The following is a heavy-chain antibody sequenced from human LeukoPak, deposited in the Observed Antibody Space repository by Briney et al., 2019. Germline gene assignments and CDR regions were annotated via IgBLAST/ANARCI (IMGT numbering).Heavy chain of an antibody. D-gene: IGHD1-26*01. CDR1: GGSISSGSYY. CDR3: ARARELLSWFDP. Sequence: SETLSLTCTVSGGSISSGSYYWSWIRQPVGKGLEWIGRIYTSGSTNYNPSLKSRVTISVDTSKNQFSLKLTSVTVADTAVYYCARARELLSWFDPWGQGTLVTVSS. J-gene: IGHJ5*02. CDR2: IYTSGST. V-gene: IGHV4-61*02.